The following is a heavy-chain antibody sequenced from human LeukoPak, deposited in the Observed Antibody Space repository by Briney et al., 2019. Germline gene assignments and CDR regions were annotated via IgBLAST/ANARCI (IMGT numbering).Heavy chain of an antibody. Sequence: PGGSLRLSCAASGFTFSSYGMSWVRQAPGKGLEGVSYISSSGSTIYYADSVKGRFTISRDNARNSLYLQMNSLRAEDTAVYYCARELAKKYGSGSKEFDYWGQGTLVTVSS. J-gene: IGHJ4*02. V-gene: IGHV3-48*04. D-gene: IGHD3-10*01. CDR3: ARELAKKYGSGSKEFDY. CDR1: GFTFSSYG. CDR2: ISSSGSTI.